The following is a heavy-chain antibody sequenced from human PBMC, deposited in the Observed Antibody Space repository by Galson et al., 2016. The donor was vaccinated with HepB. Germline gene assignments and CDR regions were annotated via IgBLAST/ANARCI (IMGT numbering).Heavy chain of an antibody. D-gene: IGHD3-16*01. Sequence: SLRLSCAASGFTFTNYWMSWVRQAPGKGLEWVANIKQDGSEQDYVDYVKGRFTISRDNARNSLYLQMNSLRAADTAVYYCARVIQHCIWGYFGYWGQGAPVIVSS. V-gene: IGHV3-7*03. CDR3: ARVIQHCIWGYFGY. J-gene: IGHJ4*02. CDR1: GFTFTNYW. CDR2: IKQDGSEQ.